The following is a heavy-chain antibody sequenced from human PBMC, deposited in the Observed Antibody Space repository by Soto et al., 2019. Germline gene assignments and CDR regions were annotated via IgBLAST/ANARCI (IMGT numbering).Heavy chain of an antibody. V-gene: IGHV3-66*01. D-gene: IGHD6-13*01. J-gene: IGHJ4*02. CDR3: ARAPAAYAGNSVXF. CDR2: LYAGGST. Sequence: PQGSLRLSFAASGFTVSSDYMSWVRQAPGKGLEWFSVLYAGGSTFYADSVKGRFNISRDNSKNTLYLQMNNLIYEDTAVYYCARAPAAYAGNSVXFWGRGTLVTVSS. CDR1: GFTVSSDY.